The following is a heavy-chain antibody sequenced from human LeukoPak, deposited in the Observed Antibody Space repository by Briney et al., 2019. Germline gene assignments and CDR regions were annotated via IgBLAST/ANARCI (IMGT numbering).Heavy chain of an antibody. CDR3: ARAPPSWFGSKGVFDP. CDR2: IDTSGNT. CDR1: GGSISSYY. D-gene: IGHD3-10*01. Sequence: SETLSLTCTVSGGSISSYYWSWIRQPAGKGLEWIGRIDTSGNTNYKPSLKSRVTMSVDTSKNQFSLKLSSVTAADTAVYYCARAPPSWFGSKGVFDPWGQGTLVTVSS. V-gene: IGHV4-4*07. J-gene: IGHJ5*02.